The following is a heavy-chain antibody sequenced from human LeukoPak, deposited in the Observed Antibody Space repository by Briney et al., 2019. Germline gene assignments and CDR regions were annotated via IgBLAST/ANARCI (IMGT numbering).Heavy chain of an antibody. CDR1: GVTFRSYW. J-gene: IGHJ4*02. Sequence: GGSLRLSCAASGVTFRSYWMAWVRQAPGKGLEWVANIKEDESAKHQADSVKGRFTISRDNAQNSVYLQMSSLRGEDTAVYYCARAVGGSLDYWGQGTLVTVSS. V-gene: IGHV3-7*01. D-gene: IGHD1-26*01. CDR3: ARAVGGSLDY. CDR2: IKEDESAK.